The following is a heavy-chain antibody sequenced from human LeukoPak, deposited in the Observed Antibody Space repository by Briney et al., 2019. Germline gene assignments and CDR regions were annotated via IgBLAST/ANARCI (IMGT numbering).Heavy chain of an antibody. CDR1: GFTFDDYA. CDR3: VRGPTVTTRDGY. J-gene: IGHJ4*02. D-gene: IGHD4-17*01. CDR2: ISWNSGSI. Sequence: PGGSLRLSCAASGFTFDDYAMHWVRQAPGKGLEWVSGISWNSGSIGYADSVKGRFTISRDNAKNSLYLQMNSLRAEDTAIYYCVRGPTVTTRDGYWGLGTLVTVSS. V-gene: IGHV3-9*01.